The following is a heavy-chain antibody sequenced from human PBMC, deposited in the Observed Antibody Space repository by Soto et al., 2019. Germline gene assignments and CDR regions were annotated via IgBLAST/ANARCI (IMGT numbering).Heavy chain of an antibody. CDR2: ISGSGGST. CDR3: AKDVLRFLEWLFPAIAFDI. CDR1: GFTFSSYA. Sequence: PGGSLRLSCAASGFTFSSYAMSWVRQAPGKGLEWVSAISGSGGSTYYADSVKGRFTISRDNSKNTLYLQMNSLRAEDTAVYYCAKDVLRFLEWLFPAIAFDIWGQGTMVTVSS. V-gene: IGHV3-23*01. J-gene: IGHJ3*02. D-gene: IGHD3-3*01.